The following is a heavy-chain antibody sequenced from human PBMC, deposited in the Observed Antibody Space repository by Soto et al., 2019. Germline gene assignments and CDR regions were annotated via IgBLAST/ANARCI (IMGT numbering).Heavy chain of an antibody. D-gene: IGHD1-26*01. Sequence: ASVKVSCKASGYTFTSYAMHWVRQAPGQRLEWMGWINAGNGNTKYSQKFQGRVTITRDTSASTAYMELSSLRSEGTAVYYCARGGSLYWYFDLWGRGTLVTAPQ. CDR1: GYTFTSYA. V-gene: IGHV1-3*01. J-gene: IGHJ2*01. CDR3: ARGGSLYWYFDL. CDR2: INAGNGNT.